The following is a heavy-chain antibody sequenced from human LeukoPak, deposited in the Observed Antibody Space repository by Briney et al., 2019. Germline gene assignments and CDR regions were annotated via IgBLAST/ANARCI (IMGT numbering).Heavy chain of an antibody. V-gene: IGHV3-11*01. CDR3: ARAGTYGGYQVFDH. Sequence: PGGSLRLPCAASRFIFSNYYMSWIRQAPGKGLEWIATIDAHGGTNYYADSAQDRFTISRDNAKNSLFLQMNSLTAEDTAVYFCARAGTYGGYQVFDHWGQGPPVPVSS. J-gene: IGHJ5*02. CDR2: IDAHGGTN. D-gene: IGHD5-12*01. CDR1: RFIFSNYY.